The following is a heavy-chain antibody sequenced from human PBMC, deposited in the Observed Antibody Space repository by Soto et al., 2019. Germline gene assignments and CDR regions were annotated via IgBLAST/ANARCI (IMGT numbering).Heavy chain of an antibody. CDR2: IKSQTDGATT. J-gene: IGHJ5*02. CDR3: ATEFDH. CDR1: GFPFTNAW. V-gene: IGHV3-15*01. Sequence: GSLRLSCAASGFPFTNAWMHWVRQAPGKGLEWVGRIKSQTDGATTDYAAPVKGRFTISRDDSKDTLYLQLNSLNTEDTAVYYCATEFDHWGPGTLVTVSS.